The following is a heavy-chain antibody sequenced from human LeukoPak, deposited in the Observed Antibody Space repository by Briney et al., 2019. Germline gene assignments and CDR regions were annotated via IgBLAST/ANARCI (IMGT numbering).Heavy chain of an antibody. CDR1: GGSFSGYY. D-gene: IGHD2-21*02. Sequence: PSETLSLTCAVYGGSFSGYYWSWIRQPPGKGLEWIGEINHSGSTNYNPSLKSRVTISVDTSKNQFSLKLSSVTAADTAVYYCARDVVVTGYDAFDIWGQGTMVTVSS. CDR2: INHSGST. V-gene: IGHV4-34*01. J-gene: IGHJ3*02. CDR3: ARDVVVTGYDAFDI.